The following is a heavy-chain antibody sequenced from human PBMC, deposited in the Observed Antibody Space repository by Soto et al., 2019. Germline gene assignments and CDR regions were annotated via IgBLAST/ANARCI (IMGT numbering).Heavy chain of an antibody. Sequence: GGSLRLSCAASGFSFRTYAMSWVRQAPGKGLEWVSALSGSGNKTYYADSVRGRFTISRDNSKNTPYLQMHSLRAEDTAVYYCAKALRLHFDYWGQGTVVTVSS. D-gene: IGHD4-17*01. V-gene: IGHV3-23*01. CDR2: LSGSGNKT. CDR1: GFSFRTYA. CDR3: AKALRLHFDY. J-gene: IGHJ4*02.